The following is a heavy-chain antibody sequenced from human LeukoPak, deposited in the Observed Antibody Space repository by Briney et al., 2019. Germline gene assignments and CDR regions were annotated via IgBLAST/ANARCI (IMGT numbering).Heavy chain of an antibody. CDR1: AGSFSGYY. J-gene: IGHJ4*02. Sequence: SETLSLTCAVYAGSFSGYYWSCIRQPPGKGLEWIGEINHSGSTNYNPSLKSRVTISVDTSKNQFSLKLSSVTAADTAVYYCARAKWFYFDYWGQGTLVTVSS. CDR2: INHSGST. D-gene: IGHD3-22*01. V-gene: IGHV4-34*01. CDR3: ARAKWFYFDY.